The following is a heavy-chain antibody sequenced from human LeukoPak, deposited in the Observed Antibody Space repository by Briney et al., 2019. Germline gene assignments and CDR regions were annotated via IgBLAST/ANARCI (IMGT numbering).Heavy chain of an antibody. CDR1: GGSISSYY. CDR2: IYYSGST. Sequence: PSETLSLTCTVSGGSISSYYWSWIRQPPGKGLEWIGYIYYSGSTNYNPSLKSRVTISVDTSKNQFSLKLSSVTAADTAVYYCARGGYYDFWSGYYRHPIYYFDYWGQGTLVTVSS. CDR3: ARGGYYDFWSGYYRHPIYYFDY. D-gene: IGHD3-3*01. V-gene: IGHV4-59*01. J-gene: IGHJ4*02.